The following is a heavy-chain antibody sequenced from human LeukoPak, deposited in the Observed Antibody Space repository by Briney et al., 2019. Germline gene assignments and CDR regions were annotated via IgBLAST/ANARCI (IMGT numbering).Heavy chain of an antibody. J-gene: IGHJ4*02. D-gene: IGHD2/OR15-2a*01. Sequence: GGSLRLSCAASGFTFSSYGMHLVRHAPGKGLEWVAFIRYDASNKYYRDSVKGLFTISRDNSKNTLYLQMNSLRAEDTAVYYCAKDTLSQDGVDYWGQGTLVTVSS. CDR1: GFTFSSYG. CDR3: AKDTLSQDGVDY. V-gene: IGHV3-30*02. CDR2: IRYDASNK.